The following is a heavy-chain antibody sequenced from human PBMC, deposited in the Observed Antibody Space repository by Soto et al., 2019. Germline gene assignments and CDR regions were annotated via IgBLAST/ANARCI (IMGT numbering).Heavy chain of an antibody. CDR1: GYTLTELS. D-gene: IGHD2-2*01. J-gene: IGHJ4*02. V-gene: IGHV1-24*01. CDR3: ATLPASTPPRRYFDY. Sequence: QVQLVQSGAEVKKPGASVKVSCKVSGYTLTELSMHWVRQAPGKGLEWMGGFDPEDGETIYAQKFQGRVTMTEDTTTNTAYMELSSLRSEDTGVYYWATLPASTPPRRYFDYWGQGTLVTVSS. CDR2: FDPEDGET.